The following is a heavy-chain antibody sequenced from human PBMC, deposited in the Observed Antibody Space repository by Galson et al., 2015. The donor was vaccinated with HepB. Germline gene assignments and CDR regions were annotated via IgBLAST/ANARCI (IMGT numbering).Heavy chain of an antibody. J-gene: IGHJ4*02. Sequence: SVKVSCKASGYTFTSYGISWVRQAPGQGLEWMGWISAYNGNTNYAQKLQGRVTMTTDTPTSTAYMELRSLRSDDTAVYYCASSLLRKAQILGYCSSTSCPLSYWGQGTLVTVSS. D-gene: IGHD2-2*01. V-gene: IGHV1-18*01. CDR2: ISAYNGNT. CDR1: GYTFTSYG. CDR3: ASSLLRKAQILGYCSSTSCPLSY.